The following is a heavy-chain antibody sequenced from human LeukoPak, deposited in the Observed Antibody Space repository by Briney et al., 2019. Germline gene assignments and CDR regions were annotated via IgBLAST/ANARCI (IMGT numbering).Heavy chain of an antibody. CDR2: INHSGST. V-gene: IGHV4-34*01. D-gene: IGHD1-7*01. Sequence: SETLSLTCAVYGGSFSGYYWSWIRQPPGKGLEWIGEINHSGSTNYDPSLKSRVTISVDTSKNQFSLKLSSVTAADTAVYYCARLQITGTTLVVDYWGQGTLVTVSS. CDR1: GGSFSGYY. J-gene: IGHJ4*02. CDR3: ARLQITGTTLVVDY.